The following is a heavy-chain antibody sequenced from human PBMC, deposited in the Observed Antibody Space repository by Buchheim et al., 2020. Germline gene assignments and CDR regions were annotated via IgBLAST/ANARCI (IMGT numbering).Heavy chain of an antibody. V-gene: IGHV3-30*18. CDR3: AKDEQQLVYNWFDT. D-gene: IGHD6-13*01. CDR2: ISYDGSNK. J-gene: IGHJ5*02. CDR1: GFTFSSYC. Sequence: QVQLVESGGGVVQPGRSLRLSCAASGFTFSSYCMHWVRQAPGKGLEWVAVISYDGSNKYYADSVKGRFTISRDNSKNTLYLQMNSLRAEDTAVYYCAKDEQQLVYNWFDTWGQGTL.